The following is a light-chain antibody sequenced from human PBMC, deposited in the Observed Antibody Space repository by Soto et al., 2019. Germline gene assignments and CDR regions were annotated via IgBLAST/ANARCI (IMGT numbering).Light chain of an antibody. CDR2: GAT. CDR1: HDIGFY. Sequence: DIQMTQSPSSLSASVGDRVTVICRASHDIGFYLAWFQQRPGKIPKLLIYGATILQSGVPSRFSGSASGTDFTLTISGLQPEDVATYYCQKYNRAPLTFGGGTKVDI. J-gene: IGKJ4*01. V-gene: IGKV1-27*01. CDR3: QKYNRAPLT.